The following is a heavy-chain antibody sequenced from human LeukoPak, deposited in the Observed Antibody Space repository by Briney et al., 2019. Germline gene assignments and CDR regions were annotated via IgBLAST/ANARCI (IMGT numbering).Heavy chain of an antibody. J-gene: IGHJ6*04. D-gene: IGHD2-2*01. V-gene: IGHV3-53*01. CDR3: ASGPIVVVPAANSYGMDV. CDR2: IYSGGST. CDR1: GFTVSSNY. Sequence: GGSLRLSCAASGFTVSSNYMSWVRQAPGKGLEWVSVIYSGGSTYYADSVEGRFTISRDNSKNTLYLQMNSLRAEDTAVYYCASGPIVVVPAANSYGMDVWGKGTTVTVSS.